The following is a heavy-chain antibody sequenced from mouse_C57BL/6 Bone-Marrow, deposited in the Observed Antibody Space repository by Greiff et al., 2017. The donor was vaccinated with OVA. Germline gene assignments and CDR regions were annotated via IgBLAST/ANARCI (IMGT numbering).Heavy chain of an antibody. CDR2: IHPNSGST. V-gene: IGHV1-64*01. J-gene: IGHJ4*01. D-gene: IGHD2-4*01. CDR3: APYEYDDAMDY. CDR1: GYTFTSYW. Sequence: QVQLQQPGAELVKPGASVKLSCKASGYTFTSYWMHWVKQRPGHGLEWIGMIHPNSGSTNYNEKFKSKATLTVDKSSSTAYMQLSSLTSEDSAVYYCAPYEYDDAMDYWGQGTSVTVSS.